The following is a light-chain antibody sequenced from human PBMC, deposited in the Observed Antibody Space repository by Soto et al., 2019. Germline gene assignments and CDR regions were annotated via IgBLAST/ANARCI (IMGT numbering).Light chain of an antibody. J-gene: IGKJ1*01. CDR2: DAS. CDR3: HSYDKWPPGT. Sequence: EIVMTQFPATLSESPGERVTLSCPASQSVSTNVAWYQQKPGEAPRLLIFDASARAVDIPGRFSGSVSGTEFTLTISSLQPEDFAVYFCHSYDKWPPGTFGQGTKVEIK. CDR1: QSVSTN. V-gene: IGKV3D-15*01.